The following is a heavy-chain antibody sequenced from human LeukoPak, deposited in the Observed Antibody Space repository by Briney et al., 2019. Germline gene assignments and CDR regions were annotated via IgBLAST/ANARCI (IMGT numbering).Heavy chain of an antibody. D-gene: IGHD6-19*01. CDR3: ARGQGSAAVAGDFDY. J-gene: IGHJ4*02. CDR2: ISSSSDYI. CDR1: GFTFSIYS. Sequence: GGSLRLSCSASGFTFSIYSMIWVRQAPGKGLEWVSSISSSSDYIYYADSVKGRFTISRDNAKNSLYLQMNSLRAEDTDVYYCARGQGSAAVAGDFDYWGQGTLVTVSS. V-gene: IGHV3-21*01.